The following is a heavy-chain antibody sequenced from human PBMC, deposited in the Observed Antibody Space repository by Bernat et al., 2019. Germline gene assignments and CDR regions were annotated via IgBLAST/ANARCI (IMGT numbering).Heavy chain of an antibody. CDR3: ARHDYGDYAGPWYFDL. Sequence: EVQLLESGGDLVQPGGSLRLSCAASGFTFSTYAISWVRQAPGKGLEWVSTISGSGGSTYFPESVKGRFTISRDNSKNTLYLQMNSLRAEDTAVYYCARHDYGDYAGPWYFDLWGRGTLVTVSS. D-gene: IGHD4-17*01. J-gene: IGHJ2*01. V-gene: IGHV3-23*01. CDR1: GFTFSTYA. CDR2: ISGSGGST.